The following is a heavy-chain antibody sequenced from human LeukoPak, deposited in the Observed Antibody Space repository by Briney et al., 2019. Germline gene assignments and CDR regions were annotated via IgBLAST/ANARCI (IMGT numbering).Heavy chain of an antibody. V-gene: IGHV3-23*01. Sequence: PGGSLRLSCVASGFTFSGYAMSWVRQAPGKGLEWVSTISGGTGSTHYADSVKGRFTISRDNSRNTLYLQMNSLRAEDTAVYYCAKSYDYVWGSYRLHAFDIWGQGTMVTVSS. J-gene: IGHJ3*02. CDR1: GFTFSGYA. CDR2: ISGGTGST. CDR3: AKSYDYVWGSYRLHAFDI. D-gene: IGHD3-16*02.